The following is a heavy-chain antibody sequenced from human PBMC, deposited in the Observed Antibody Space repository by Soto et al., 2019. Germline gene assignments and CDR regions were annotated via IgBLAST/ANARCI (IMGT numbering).Heavy chain of an antibody. CDR1: GGSSSSSSYC. CDR2: IYYSGST. Sequence: LETLPLTCTVSGGSSSSSSYCWGWIRQPPGKGLERIGSIYYSGSTYYNPSLKSRVTISVDTSKNQFSLKLSSVTVADTAVYYCARHTPAISISDHWGQGTLVTVSS. V-gene: IGHV4-39*01. D-gene: IGHD2-15*01. J-gene: IGHJ4*02. CDR3: ARHTPAISISDH.